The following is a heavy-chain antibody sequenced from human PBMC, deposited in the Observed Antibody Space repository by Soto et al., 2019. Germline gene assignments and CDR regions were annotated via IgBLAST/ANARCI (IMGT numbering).Heavy chain of an antibody. Sequence: QVQLVESGGGVVQPGRSLRLSCAASGFTFSSYGMHWVRQAPGKGLEWVAVISYDGSNKYYADSVKGRFIISRDNSTNTLYLQMNSLRAEDTAVYYCAKDQLRGVRGVITYYYGMDVWGQGTTVTVSS. CDR3: AKDQLRGVRGVITYYYGMDV. V-gene: IGHV3-30*18. CDR2: ISYDGSNK. CDR1: GFTFSSYG. D-gene: IGHD3-10*01. J-gene: IGHJ6*02.